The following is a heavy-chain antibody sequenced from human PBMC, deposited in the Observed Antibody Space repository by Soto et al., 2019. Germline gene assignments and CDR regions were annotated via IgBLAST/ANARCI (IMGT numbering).Heavy chain of an antibody. V-gene: IGHV1-18*04. J-gene: IGHJ6*02. D-gene: IGHD4-17*01. CDR2: ISAYNGNT. CDR1: GYTFTSYG. Sequence: QVQLVQSGAEVKKPGASVKVSCKASGYTFTSYGISWVRQAPGQGLEWMGWISAYNGNTNYAQKLQGRVTMTTDTSTSTAYMELRSLRSDDTAMYYCARDGYGDYYYYYGMDVWGQGTTVTVSS. CDR3: ARDGYGDYYYYYGMDV.